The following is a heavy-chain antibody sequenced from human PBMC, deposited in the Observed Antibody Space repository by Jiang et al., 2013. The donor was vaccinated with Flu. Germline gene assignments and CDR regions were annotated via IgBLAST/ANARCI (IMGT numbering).Heavy chain of an antibody. J-gene: IGHJ3*01. CDR2: VNPNSGDT. D-gene: IGHD2-15*01. CDR1: GYTVTGYY. V-gene: IGHV1-2*02. CDR3: ARDQGGSTLPDAFDV. Sequence: GAEVKKPGASVKVSCKASGYTVTGYYMHWVRQAPGQGLEWMGWVNPNSGDTNYSHKFQGRVTMTWDTSISTAYMELSRLRSDDTAVYYCARDQGGSTLPDAFDVWGQGTMVTVSS.